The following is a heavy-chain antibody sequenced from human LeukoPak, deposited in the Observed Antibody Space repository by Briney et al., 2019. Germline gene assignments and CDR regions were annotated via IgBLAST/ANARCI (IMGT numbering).Heavy chain of an antibody. CDR3: ARHPFATPFDH. D-gene: IGHD2-15*01. J-gene: IGHJ4*02. CDR1: GGSITSGDYY. CDR2: IYYWGST. Sequence: SETLSLTCTVSGGSITSGDYYWTWIRQHPGKGLEWIGYIYYWGSTYYNPSLKSRVTISLDTSKKQVALRLTSVTAADTAVYYCARHPFATPFDHWGRGTLVTVSS. V-gene: IGHV4-30-4*08.